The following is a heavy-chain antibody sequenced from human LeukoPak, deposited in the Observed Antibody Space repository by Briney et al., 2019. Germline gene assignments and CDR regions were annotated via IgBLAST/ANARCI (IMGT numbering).Heavy chain of an antibody. CDR3: ARQYPPIGYRAWYHDYYFDY. D-gene: IGHD2-15*01. CDR2: INHSGST. CDR1: GGSFSGYY. Sequence: SETLSLTCAVYGGSFSGYYWSWIRQPPAKGLEWIGEINHSGSTNYNPSLKSRVTISVDTSKNQFSLKLSSVTAADTAVYYCARQYPPIGYRAWYHDYYFDYWGQGTLVTVSS. V-gene: IGHV4-34*01. J-gene: IGHJ4*02.